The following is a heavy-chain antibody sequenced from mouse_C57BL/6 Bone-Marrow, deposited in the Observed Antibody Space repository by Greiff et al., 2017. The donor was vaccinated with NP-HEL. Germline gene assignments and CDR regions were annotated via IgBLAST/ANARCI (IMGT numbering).Heavy chain of an antibody. J-gene: IGHJ1*03. Sequence: EVMLVESGGGLVQSGRSLRLSCATSGFTFSDFYMEWVRQAPGKGLEWIAASRNKANDYTTEYSASVKGRFIVSRDTSQSILYLQMNALRAEDTAIYYCARAGSSYYWYFDVWGTGTTVTVSS. V-gene: IGHV7-1*01. CDR2: SRNKANDYTT. CDR1: GFTFSDFY. CDR3: ARAGSSYYWYFDV. D-gene: IGHD1-1*01.